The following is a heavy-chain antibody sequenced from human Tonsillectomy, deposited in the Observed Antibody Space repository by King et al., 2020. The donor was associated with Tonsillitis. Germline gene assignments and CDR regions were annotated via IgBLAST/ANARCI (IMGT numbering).Heavy chain of an antibody. Sequence: EMQLVQSGGGLVQPGGSLRLSCAASGFTFSSYAMSWVRQAPGKGLEWVSAISGSGGSTYYADSVKGRFTISRDNSKNTLYLQMNSLRAEDTAVYYCAKGTSSGWYLENYFDYWGQGPLVTVSS. V-gene: IGHV3-23*04. CDR1: GFTFSSYA. J-gene: IGHJ4*02. CDR3: AKGTSSGWYLENYFDY. D-gene: IGHD6-19*01. CDR2: ISGSGGST.